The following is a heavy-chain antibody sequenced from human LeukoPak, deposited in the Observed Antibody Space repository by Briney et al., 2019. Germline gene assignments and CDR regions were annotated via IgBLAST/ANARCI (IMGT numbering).Heavy chain of an antibody. J-gene: IGHJ4*02. CDR1: GYSISSGDY. D-gene: IGHD3-16*01. Sequence: SETLSLTCAVSGYSISSGDYWGWIRQPPGKGLEWIGNIYHSGSTYYNPSLKSRVTISVDTSKRQFSLTLSSVTAADTAVYYCARNRSEPLGNGGSFDSWGQGTLVTVSS. CDR2: IYHSGST. CDR3: ARNRSEPLGNGGSFDS. V-gene: IGHV4-38-2*01.